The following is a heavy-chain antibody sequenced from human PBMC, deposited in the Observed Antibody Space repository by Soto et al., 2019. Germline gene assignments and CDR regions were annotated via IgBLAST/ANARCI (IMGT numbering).Heavy chain of an antibody. Sequence: SETLSLTCTVSGGSISSSDYYWGWIRQPLGKGLEWIGNIYYSGSASYNPSLKSRVTISVDTSKNQVSLKLSSVTAADTAVYNCVSGYPWVGFDYWGQGTLVTVSS. D-gene: IGHD5-18*01. CDR1: GGSISSSDYY. CDR3: VSGYPWVGFDY. J-gene: IGHJ4*02. CDR2: IYYSGSA. V-gene: IGHV4-39*01.